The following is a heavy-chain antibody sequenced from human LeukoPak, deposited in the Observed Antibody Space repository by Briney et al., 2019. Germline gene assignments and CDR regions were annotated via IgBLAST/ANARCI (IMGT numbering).Heavy chain of an antibody. Sequence: GESLQISCKGSGYSFTSYWIGWVRRMPGKGRGGMGITYPGDSDTRYSPSFQGQVTISADRSISTAYLQWSSLKASDTAMYYCARQYEGGVYYDFWSGYSDAFDIWGQGTMVTVSS. CDR3: ARQYEGGVYYDFWSGYSDAFDI. V-gene: IGHV5-51*01. D-gene: IGHD3-3*01. J-gene: IGHJ3*02. CDR1: GYSFTSYW. CDR2: TYPGDSDT.